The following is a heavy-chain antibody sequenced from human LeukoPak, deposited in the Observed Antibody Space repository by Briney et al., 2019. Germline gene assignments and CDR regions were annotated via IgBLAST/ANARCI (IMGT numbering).Heavy chain of an antibody. Sequence: PGGSLRLSCAASGFTFSSYAMSWVRQAPGEGLEWVSAISGSGGSTYYADSVKGRFTISRDNSKNTLYLQMNSLRAEDTAVYYFAKEYGRRVLEGFDYWGQGTLVTVSS. CDR2: ISGSGGST. D-gene: IGHD3-3*01. J-gene: IGHJ4*02. V-gene: IGHV3-23*01. CDR3: AKEYGRRVLEGFDY. CDR1: GFTFSSYA.